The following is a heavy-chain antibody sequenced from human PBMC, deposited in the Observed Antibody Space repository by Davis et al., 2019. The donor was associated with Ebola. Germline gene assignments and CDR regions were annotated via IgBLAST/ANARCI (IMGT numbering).Heavy chain of an antibody. CDR1: GGSISSYY. J-gene: IGHJ6*02. CDR2: IYYSGST. D-gene: IGHD1-26*01. Sequence: PSETLSLTCTVSGGSISSYYWSWIRQPPGKGLEWIGYIYYSGSTNYNPSLKSRVTISVDTSKNQFSLKLSSVTAADTAVYYCARRVGATHGYYYYYGMDVWGQGTTVTVSS. V-gene: IGHV4-59*08. CDR3: ARRVGATHGYYYYYGMDV.